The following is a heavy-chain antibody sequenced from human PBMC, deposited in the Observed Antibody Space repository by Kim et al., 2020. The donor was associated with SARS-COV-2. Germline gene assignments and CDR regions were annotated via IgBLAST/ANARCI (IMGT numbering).Heavy chain of an antibody. CDR1: GFTFSSYS. CDR3: ARDLVVGNGGYDY. CDR2: ISSSSSYI. J-gene: IGHJ4*02. Sequence: GGSLRLSCAASGFTFSSYSMNWVRQAPGKGLEWVSSISSSSSYIYYADSVKGRFTISRDNAKNSLYLQMNSLRAEDTAVYYCARDLVVGNGGYDYWGQGTLVTVSS. V-gene: IGHV3-21*01. D-gene: IGHD2-8*01.